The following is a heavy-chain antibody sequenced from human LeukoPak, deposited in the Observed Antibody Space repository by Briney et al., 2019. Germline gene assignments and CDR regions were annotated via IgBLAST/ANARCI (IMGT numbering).Heavy chain of an antibody. V-gene: IGHV4-34*01. J-gene: IGHJ4*02. Sequence: SETLSLTCAVYGGSFSGYYWSWIRQPPGKGLEWIGEINHSGSTNYNPSLKSRVTISVDTSKNQFSLKLSSVTAADTAVYYCARLAYYYDSSGYYTGFGNDYWGQGTLVTVSS. CDR3: ARLAYYYDSSGYYTGFGNDY. CDR2: INHSGST. D-gene: IGHD3-22*01. CDR1: GGSFSGYY.